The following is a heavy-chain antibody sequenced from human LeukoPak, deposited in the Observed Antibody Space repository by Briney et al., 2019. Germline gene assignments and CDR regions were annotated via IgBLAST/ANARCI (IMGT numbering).Heavy chain of an antibody. CDR2: ISSSGSTI. J-gene: IGHJ4*02. CDR1: GFTFSDYY. CDR3: ARCSRIQLWFDY. V-gene: IGHV3-11*01. D-gene: IGHD5-18*01. Sequence: GGSLRLSCAASGFTFSDYYMSWIRQAPGKGLEWVSYISSSGSTIYYADSVKGRFTISRDKAKNSLYLQMNSLRAEDTAVYYCARCSRIQLWFDYWGQGTLVTVSS.